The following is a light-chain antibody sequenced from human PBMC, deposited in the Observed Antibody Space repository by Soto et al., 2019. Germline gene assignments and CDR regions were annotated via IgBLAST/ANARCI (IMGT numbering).Light chain of an antibody. CDR2: ISS. CDR1: QSVSIH. Sequence: DIQMTQSPSSLSASVVDRVTITCXAIQSVSIHINLYQHQQMPGPKLMIYISSSLQSGIRSRFSVSGTGTDFALTISSLQLEAFATYNCQHSYNNPSWTFGQGTKVDIK. CDR3: QHSYNNPSWT. V-gene: IGKV1-39*01. J-gene: IGKJ1*01.